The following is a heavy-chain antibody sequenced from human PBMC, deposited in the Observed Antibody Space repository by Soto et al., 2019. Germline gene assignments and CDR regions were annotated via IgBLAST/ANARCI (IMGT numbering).Heavy chain of an antibody. CDR3: ARVPHLDSGYAD. J-gene: IGHJ4*02. Sequence: ASVKVSCKASGYTFTSYDINWVRQATGQGLEWMGWMNPNSGNTGYAQKFQGRVTMTRNTSISTAYMELSSLRSEDTAVYYCARVPHLDSGYADWGQGTLVTVSS. CDR2: MNPNSGNT. V-gene: IGHV1-8*01. D-gene: IGHD5-12*01. CDR1: GYTFTSYD.